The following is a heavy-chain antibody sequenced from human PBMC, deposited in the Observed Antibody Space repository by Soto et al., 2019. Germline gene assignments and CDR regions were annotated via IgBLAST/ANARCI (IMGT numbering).Heavy chain of an antibody. Sequence: SSETLSLTCTVSGGSVSSGSYYWSWIRQPPGKGLEWIGYIYYSGGTNYNPSLKSRVTISVDTSKNQFSLKLSSVTAADTAVYYCASVTRTCISTSCYRYYYGMDVWGQGTTVTVSS. CDR3: ASVTRTCISTSCYRYYYGMDV. CDR2: IYYSGGT. J-gene: IGHJ6*02. CDR1: GGSVSSGSYY. D-gene: IGHD2-2*02. V-gene: IGHV4-61*01.